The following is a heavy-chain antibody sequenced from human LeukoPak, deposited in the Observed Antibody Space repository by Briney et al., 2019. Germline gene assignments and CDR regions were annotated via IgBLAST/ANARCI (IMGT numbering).Heavy chain of an antibody. CDR1: GFTFSSYA. CDR2: ISYDGSNK. CDR3: ARDLKNYYDSSGYVPNDAFDI. Sequence: GGSLRLSCAASGFTFSSYAMHWVRQAPGKGLEWVAVISYDGSNKYYADSVKGRFTISRDNSKNTLYLQMNSLRAEDTAVYYCARDLKNYYDSSGYVPNDAFDIWGQGTMVTVSS. V-gene: IGHV3-30*01. D-gene: IGHD3-22*01. J-gene: IGHJ3*02.